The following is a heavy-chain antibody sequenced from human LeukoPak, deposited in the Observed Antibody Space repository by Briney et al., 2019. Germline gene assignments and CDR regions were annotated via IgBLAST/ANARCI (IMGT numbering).Heavy chain of an antibody. J-gene: IGHJ4*02. D-gene: IGHD3-3*01. CDR2: INHSGST. V-gene: IGHV4-34*01. CDR3: ARPRLG. Sequence: SETPSLTSAVSGGSFSGYSWSWIRETPGKGLEWIGEINHSGSTNYNPSLKSRVTISVDTSKNQFSLKLSSVTAADTAVYYCARPRLGWGQGTLVTVSS. CDR1: GGSFSGYS.